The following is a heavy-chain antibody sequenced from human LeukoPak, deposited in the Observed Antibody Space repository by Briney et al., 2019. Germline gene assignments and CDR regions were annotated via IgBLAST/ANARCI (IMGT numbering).Heavy chain of an antibody. CDR1: GFTFDDYA. J-gene: IGHJ4*02. CDR2: ISWNSGSI. Sequence: GGSLRLSCAASGFTFDDYAMHWVRQAPGKGLEWVSGISWNSGSIGYADSVKGQFTISRDNAKNSLYLQMNSLRAEDTALYYCAKDISYYDSSGYSFSGVYWGQGTLVTVSS. CDR3: AKDISYYDSSGYSFSGVY. D-gene: IGHD3-22*01. V-gene: IGHV3-9*01.